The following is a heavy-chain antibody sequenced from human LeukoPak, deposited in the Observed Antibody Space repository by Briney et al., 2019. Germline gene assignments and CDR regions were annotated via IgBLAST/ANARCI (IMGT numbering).Heavy chain of an antibody. CDR1: GGTFSSYA. J-gene: IGHJ5*02. CDR3: SGDNPPALWVGEYDSGP. V-gene: IGHV1-69*04. D-gene: IGHD3-10*01. Sequence: SVKVSCKASGGTFSSYAISWVRQAPGQGLEWMGRIIPILGIANYAQKFQGRVTITVDKSTSTAYMELSSLRSEDTAVYYCSGDNPPALWVGEYDSGPWGQGTLVTVSS. CDR2: IIPILGIA.